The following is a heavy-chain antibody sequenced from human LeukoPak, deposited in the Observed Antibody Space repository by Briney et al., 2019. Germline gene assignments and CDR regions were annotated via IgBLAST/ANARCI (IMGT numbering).Heavy chain of an antibody. Sequence: AGGSLRLPCAASGFTFSSYAMSWVRQAPGKGLEWVSAISGSGGSTYYADSVKGRFTISRDNSKNTLYLQMNSLRAEDTAVYYCAKAEAPRGIVVVPAAMAYAFDIWGQGTMVTVSS. J-gene: IGHJ3*02. CDR3: AKAEAPRGIVVVPAAMAYAFDI. D-gene: IGHD2-2*01. V-gene: IGHV3-23*01. CDR2: ISGSGGST. CDR1: GFTFSSYA.